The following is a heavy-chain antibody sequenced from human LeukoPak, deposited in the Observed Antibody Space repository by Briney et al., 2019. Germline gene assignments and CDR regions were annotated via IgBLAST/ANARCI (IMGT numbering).Heavy chain of an antibody. J-gene: IGHJ4*02. Sequence: GSLLLSCAASGFTFSSYSMNWVRQAPGKGLEWVSYISSSSSTIYYADSVKGRFTISRDNAKNSLCLQMNSLRAEDTAVYYCARASGYPKYYFDYWGQGTLVTVSS. CDR1: GFTFSSYS. CDR3: ARASGYPKYYFDY. V-gene: IGHV3-48*01. D-gene: IGHD3-22*01. CDR2: ISSSSSTI.